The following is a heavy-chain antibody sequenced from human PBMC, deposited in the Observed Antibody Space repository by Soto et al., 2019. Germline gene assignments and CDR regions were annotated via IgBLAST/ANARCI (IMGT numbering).Heavy chain of an antibody. J-gene: IGHJ4*02. CDR2: ISNSGST. Sequence: SETLSLTCAVSGGSISSSNWWTWIRQSPGKGLEWIGYISNSGSTGYNPSLKTRLSMSVDRSKNQFTLRLTSVTAAATAVYFCATESGSTYGYFDHWGQGTQVTVSS. CDR1: GGSISSSNW. D-gene: IGHD5-18*01. V-gene: IGHV4-4*02. CDR3: ATESGSTYGYFDH.